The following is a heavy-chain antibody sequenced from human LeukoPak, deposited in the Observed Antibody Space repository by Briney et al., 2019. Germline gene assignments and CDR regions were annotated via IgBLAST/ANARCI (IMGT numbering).Heavy chain of an antibody. J-gene: IGHJ6*03. CDR3: ARDPYYDGSGSYYSGNYYYYMDV. D-gene: IGHD3-10*01. V-gene: IGHV4-61*02. Sequence: SETLSLTCTVSGGSISSGSYYWSWIRQPAGKGLEWIGRIYTSGSTNYNPSLKSRVTISVDTSKNQFSLKLSSVTAADTAVYYCARDPYYDGSGSYYSGNYYYYMDVWGKGTTVTVSS. CDR2: IYTSGST. CDR1: GGSISSGSYY.